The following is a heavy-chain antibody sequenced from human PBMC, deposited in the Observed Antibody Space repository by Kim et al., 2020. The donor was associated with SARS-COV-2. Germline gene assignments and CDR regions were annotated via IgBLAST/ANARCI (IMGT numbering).Heavy chain of an antibody. Sequence: SVKGRFTIARDNSKNTLYLQMNSLRAEDTAVYYCARDRAAAGPRYWYFDLWGRGTLVTVSS. J-gene: IGHJ2*01. V-gene: IGHV3-30*01. D-gene: IGHD6-13*01. CDR3: ARDRAAAGPRYWYFDL.